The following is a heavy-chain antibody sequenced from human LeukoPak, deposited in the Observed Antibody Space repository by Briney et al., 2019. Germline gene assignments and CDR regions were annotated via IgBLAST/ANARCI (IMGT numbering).Heavy chain of an antibody. J-gene: IGHJ6*04. V-gene: IGHV3-30*04. CDR3: ARETGGDNYYYYGMDV. D-gene: IGHD1-26*01. Sequence: GRSLRLSCAASGFTFSSYAMHWVRQAPGKGLEWVAVISYDGSNKYYADSVKGRFTISRDNSKNTLYLQMNSLRAEDTAVYYCARETGGDNYYYYGMDVWGKGTTVTVPS. CDR1: GFTFSSYA. CDR2: ISYDGSNK.